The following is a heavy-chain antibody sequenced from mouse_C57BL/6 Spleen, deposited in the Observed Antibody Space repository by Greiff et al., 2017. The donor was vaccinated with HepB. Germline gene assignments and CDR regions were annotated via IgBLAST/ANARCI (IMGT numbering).Heavy chain of an antibody. CDR3: AGDSSGYAWFAY. CDR1: GFTFSSYA. J-gene: IGHJ3*01. CDR2: ISDGGSYT. D-gene: IGHD3-2*02. Sequence: EVMLVESGGGLVKPGGSLKLSCAASGFTFSSYAMSWVRQTPEKRLEWVATISDGGSYTYYPDNVKGRFTISRDNAKNNLYLQMSHLKSEDTAMYYCAGDSSGYAWFAYWGQGTLVTVSA. V-gene: IGHV5-4*01.